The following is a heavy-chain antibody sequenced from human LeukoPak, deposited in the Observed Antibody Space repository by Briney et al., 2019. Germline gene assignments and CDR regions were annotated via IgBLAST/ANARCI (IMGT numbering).Heavy chain of an antibody. J-gene: IGHJ4*02. V-gene: IGHV3-23*01. CDR1: GFTFSSYA. CDR3: ARHLSGVTGYTYGRGIDY. CDR2: ISGRGGST. D-gene: IGHD5-18*01. Sequence: GGSLRLSCAASGFTFSSYAMSWVRQAPGKGLEWVSAISGRGGSTYYADSVKGRFTISRDNSKNTLYLQMNSLRAEDTAVYYCARHLSGVTGYTYGRGIDYWGQGTLVTVSS.